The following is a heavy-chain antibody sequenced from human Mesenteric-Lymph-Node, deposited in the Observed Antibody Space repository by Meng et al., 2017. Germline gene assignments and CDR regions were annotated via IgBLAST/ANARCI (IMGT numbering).Heavy chain of an antibody. CDR2: ISWDGGST. D-gene: IGHD5-12*01. V-gene: IGHV3-43D*03. Sequence: GESLKISCAASGFTFDDYAMHWVRQAPGKGLEWVSLISWDGGSTYYADSVKGRFTISRDNSKNSLYLQMNSLRAEDTALYYCAKDDGYSGYEPYYYYGMDVWGQGTTVTVSS. J-gene: IGHJ6*02. CDR1: GFTFDDYA. CDR3: AKDDGYSGYEPYYYYGMDV.